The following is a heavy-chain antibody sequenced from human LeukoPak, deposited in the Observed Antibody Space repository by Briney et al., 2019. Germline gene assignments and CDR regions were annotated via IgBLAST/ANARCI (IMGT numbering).Heavy chain of an antibody. V-gene: IGHV1-18*01. Sequence: RASVKVSCKASGYSFTNYGINWVRQAPGQGLEWMGWISPYNGNANYAQKFQDRVTMTTDTSTSTAYMELRSLRSDDTAVCYCARDMITFGGVIATADYWGQGTLVTVSS. J-gene: IGHJ4*02. CDR1: GYSFTNYG. CDR3: ARDMITFGGVIATADY. D-gene: IGHD3-16*02. CDR2: ISPYNGNA.